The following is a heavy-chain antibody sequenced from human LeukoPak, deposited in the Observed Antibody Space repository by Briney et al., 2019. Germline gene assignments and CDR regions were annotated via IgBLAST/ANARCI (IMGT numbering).Heavy chain of an antibody. V-gene: IGHV4-4*07. D-gene: IGHD6-19*01. CDR3: ARAWQWLPLDS. Sequence: KPSETLSLTCTVSGGSISSYYWSWIRQPAGKGLEWIRRIHTSGSTNYNPSLKSRVTMSVDTSKNQFSLKVASVTAADAAVYYCARAWQWLPLDSWGQGTLVTVSS. J-gene: IGHJ4*02. CDR1: GGSISSYY. CDR2: IHTSGST.